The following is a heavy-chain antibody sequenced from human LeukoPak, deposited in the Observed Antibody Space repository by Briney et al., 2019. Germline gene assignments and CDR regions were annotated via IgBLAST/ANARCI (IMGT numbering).Heavy chain of an antibody. CDR2: ISSDGSKT. Sequence: PGGSLRLSCVAPGFTFSNNWMHWVRQAPGKGLVWVSRISSDGSKTNYADSVKGRFTISRDNAKNTLYLQMNSLRDEDTAVYYCARELPFDYWGQGTLVTVSS. V-gene: IGHV3-74*01. CDR1: GFTFSNNW. J-gene: IGHJ4*02. D-gene: IGHD2-15*01. CDR3: ARELPFDY.